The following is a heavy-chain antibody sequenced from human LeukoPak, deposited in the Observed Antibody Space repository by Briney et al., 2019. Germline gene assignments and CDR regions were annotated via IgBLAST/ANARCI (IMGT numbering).Heavy chain of an antibody. CDR2: IYYSGST. Sequence: SETLSLTCTVSGGSISSYYWSWLRQPPGKGQEWGGNIYYSGSTNYNPSLKSRVTISVDTSNNQFSLKLSSVNAADTAVYYCSRGPIIAAAGTGNWFDPWGQGTLVTVSS. D-gene: IGHD6-13*01. CDR1: GGSISSYY. V-gene: IGHV4-59*01. J-gene: IGHJ5*02. CDR3: SRGPIIAAAGTGNWFDP.